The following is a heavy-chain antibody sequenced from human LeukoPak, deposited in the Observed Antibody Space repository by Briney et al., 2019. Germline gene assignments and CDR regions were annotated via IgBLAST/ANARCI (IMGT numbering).Heavy chain of an antibody. CDR3: ARAGVAVASGGWFDP. V-gene: IGHV1-69*13. Sequence: ASVTVSFKASGGTFSSYAISWVRQAPGQGLEWMGGIIPIFGTANYAQKFQGRVTITADESTSTAYMELSSLRSEDTAVYYCARAGVAVASGGWFDPWGQGTLVTVSS. CDR1: GGTFSSYA. J-gene: IGHJ5*02. D-gene: IGHD6-19*01. CDR2: IIPIFGTA.